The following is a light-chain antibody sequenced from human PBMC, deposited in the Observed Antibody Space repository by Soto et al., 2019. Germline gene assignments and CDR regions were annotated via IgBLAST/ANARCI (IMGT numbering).Light chain of an antibody. CDR1: QSVRSNY. CDR3: QQYCSSPPT. CDR2: GAS. Sequence: EIVLTQSPGTLSLSPGERATLSCRASQSVRSNYLAWYQRKPGQAPKLLIYGASSRATGIPDRFSGSGSGTDFTLTITRLAPEDFAVYYCQQYCSSPPTFGQGTKVEIK. V-gene: IGKV3-20*01. J-gene: IGKJ1*01.